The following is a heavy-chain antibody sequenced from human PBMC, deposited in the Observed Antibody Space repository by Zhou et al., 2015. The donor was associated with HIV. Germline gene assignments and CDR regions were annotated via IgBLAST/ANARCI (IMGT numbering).Heavy chain of an antibody. CDR3: ARLEGGYNYGTFGYDGMDV. CDR2: IIPLFGTT. V-gene: IGHV1-69*01. CDR1: GGTFGSYA. D-gene: IGHD5-18*01. J-gene: IGHJ6*02. Sequence: QVQLVQSGAEVKKPGSSVKVSCKASGGTFGSYAINWVRQAPGRGLEWVGGIIPLFGTTAYAQMLPGRVVISADESRSTVYMELSSLRSDDTAVYYCARLEGGYNYGTFGYDGMDVWGQGTTVTVSS.